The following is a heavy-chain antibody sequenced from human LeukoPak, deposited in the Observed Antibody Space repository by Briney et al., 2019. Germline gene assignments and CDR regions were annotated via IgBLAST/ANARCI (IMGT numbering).Heavy chain of an antibody. D-gene: IGHD5-18*01. CDR3: ARITPWIQYQEYGLDV. V-gene: IGHV3-21*01. Sequence: GGSLRLSCAVSGFIFSSYRMHWVRQAPGKGLEWVSSISSSSSHIYYADSVKGRFTISRDNAKNSLYLQMTSLRAEDTAVYYCARITPWIQYQEYGLDVWGQGTTVTVSS. J-gene: IGHJ6*02. CDR2: ISSSSSHI. CDR1: GFIFSSYR.